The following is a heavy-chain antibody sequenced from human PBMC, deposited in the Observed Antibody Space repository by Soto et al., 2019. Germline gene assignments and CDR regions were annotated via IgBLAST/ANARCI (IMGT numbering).Heavy chain of an antibody. Sequence: QEQLQESGPGLVKHSETLSLTCTVSGGSISSYYWSWIRQPSGKGLEWIGYIYYSGSTNYNPSLKSRVTISVDTSKNQFSLKLSSVTPADTAVYYCARFHGQDFWSGPRAFDIWGQGTMVTVSS. V-gene: IGHV4-59*01. CDR1: GGSISSYY. CDR3: ARFHGQDFWSGPRAFDI. CDR2: IYYSGST. J-gene: IGHJ3*02. D-gene: IGHD3-3*01.